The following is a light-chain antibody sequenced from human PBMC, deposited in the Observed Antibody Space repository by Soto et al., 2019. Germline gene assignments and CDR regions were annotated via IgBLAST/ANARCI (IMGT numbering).Light chain of an antibody. J-gene: IGKJ1*01. CDR1: QSVSSSF. CDR3: HQCDSSPWT. V-gene: IGKV3-20*01. CDR2: DAS. Sequence: DIVLTQSPGTLSLSPGERATLSCRASQSVSSSFLAWYQQKPGQAPRLLIYDASSRATGIPDRFSGSGSGTDFTLTISRLEPEDFAVFYCHQCDSSPWTFGQGTKVDIK.